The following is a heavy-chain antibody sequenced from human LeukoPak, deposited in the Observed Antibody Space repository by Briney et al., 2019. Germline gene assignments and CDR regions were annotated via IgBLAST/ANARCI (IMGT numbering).Heavy chain of an antibody. CDR1: GFTVSSNY. V-gene: IGHV3-66*01. D-gene: IGHD6-13*01. Sequence: PGGSLRLSCAASGFTVSSNYMSWVRQAPGKGLEWVSIIYSGGSTYYADSVKGGFTISRDNSKNSLYLQMNSLRAEDTAVYFCARARIAAPLLDYWGQGTLVAVSS. CDR2: IYSGGST. CDR3: ARARIAAPLLDY. J-gene: IGHJ4*02.